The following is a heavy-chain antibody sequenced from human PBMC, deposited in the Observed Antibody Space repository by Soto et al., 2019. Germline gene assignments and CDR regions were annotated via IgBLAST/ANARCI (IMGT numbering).Heavy chain of an antibody. Sequence: SETLSLTCTVSGGSISSGGYYWSWIRQHPGKGLEWIGYIYYSGSTYYNPSLKSRVTISVDTSKNQFSLKLSSVTAADTAVYYCARAYYDILTGAPQDQSFDYWAREPWSPSPQ. V-gene: IGHV4-31*03. CDR3: ARAYYDILTGAPQDQSFDY. CDR2: IYYSGST. J-gene: IGHJ4*02. D-gene: IGHD3-9*01. CDR1: GGSISSGGYY.